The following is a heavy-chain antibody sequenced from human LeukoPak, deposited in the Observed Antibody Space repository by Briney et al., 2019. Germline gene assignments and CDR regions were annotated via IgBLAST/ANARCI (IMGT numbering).Heavy chain of an antibody. Sequence: PGGSLRLSCAASGFTFSLYAMSWVRQGPGKGLEWVSSISSSGSNTYYADSVKGRFTISRDNSKNTLYLQMNSLRAEDTAVYYCAKAGAVVVVAAKYFDYWGQGTLVTVSS. J-gene: IGHJ4*02. CDR3: AKAGAVVVVAAKYFDY. V-gene: IGHV3-23*01. CDR1: GFTFSLYA. D-gene: IGHD2-15*01. CDR2: ISSSGSNT.